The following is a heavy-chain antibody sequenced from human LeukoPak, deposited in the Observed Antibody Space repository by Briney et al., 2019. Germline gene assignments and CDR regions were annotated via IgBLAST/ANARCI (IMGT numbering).Heavy chain of an antibody. D-gene: IGHD3-10*01. CDR3: ARERGSYGMDV. V-gene: IGHV4-59*01. J-gene: IGHJ6*02. CDR1: GGSSSSNN. CDR2: IYYSAST. Sequence: SETLSLTSTVFGGSSSSNNWSWIGQPPGKGLEGMEYIYYSASTNYNTSLKSRVTISVATSKNQCCLKLRSVTAADWAMYYCARERGSYGMDVWGQGTTVTVSS.